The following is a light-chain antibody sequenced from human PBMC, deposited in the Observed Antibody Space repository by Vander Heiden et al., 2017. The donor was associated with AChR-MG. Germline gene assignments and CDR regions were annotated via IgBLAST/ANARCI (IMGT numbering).Light chain of an antibody. CDR2: DAS. CDR3: QQRDNWPRT. Sequence: IALTQSPATLSFSPGQRSPLSSRPCQSVLPFLAGSQHKPGQPPRLLLSDASNRVTGSPARFSGSGSGTALTLTIITRVPADFAVYYCQQRDNWPRTFGQGTKVEIK. CDR1: QSVLPF. V-gene: IGKV3-11*01. J-gene: IGKJ1*01.